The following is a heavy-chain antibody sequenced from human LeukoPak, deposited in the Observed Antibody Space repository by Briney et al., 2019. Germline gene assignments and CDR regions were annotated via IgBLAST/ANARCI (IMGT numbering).Heavy chain of an antibody. CDR2: IIPILGVA. D-gene: IGHD3-22*01. CDR1: GGTFSTYA. J-gene: IGHJ4*02. V-gene: IGHV1-69*04. CDR3: ARDYYYDGSGYPALPDY. Sequence: SVKVSCKASGGTFSTYAISWVRQAPGQGLEWMGRIIPILGVANYGQKFQGRVTITADRSTNTAYMELSSLRSEDTAVYYCARDYYYDGSGYPALPDYWGQGTLVTVSS.